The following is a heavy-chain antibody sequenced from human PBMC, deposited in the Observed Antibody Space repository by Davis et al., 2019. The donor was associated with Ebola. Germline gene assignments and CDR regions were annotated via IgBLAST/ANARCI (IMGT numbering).Heavy chain of an antibody. CDR2: IYHSGST. CDR3: ARDRGCTGGVCYTFDY. CDR1: GGSISSSNW. Sequence: MPSETLSPTCAVSGGSISSSNWWSWVRQPPGKGLEWIGEIYHSGSTNYNPSLKSRVTISVDTSKNQFPLKLSSVTAADTAVYYCARDRGCTGGVCYTFDYWGQGTLVTVSS. V-gene: IGHV4-4*02. D-gene: IGHD2-8*02. J-gene: IGHJ4*02.